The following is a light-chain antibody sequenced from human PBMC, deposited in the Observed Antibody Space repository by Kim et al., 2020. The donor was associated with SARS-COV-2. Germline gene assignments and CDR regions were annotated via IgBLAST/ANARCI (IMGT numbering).Light chain of an antibody. J-gene: IGKJ2*02. Sequence: STSVGDRITNTFRASESISTWLAWYQHRAGRAQKLLIRKASTLESGVSSGFGGSGSETEFPLTVSRLQPDEFATYYCQQYKTSSWTFGQGAKQEI. V-gene: IGKV1-5*03. CDR3: QQYKTSSWT. CDR1: ESISTW. CDR2: KAS.